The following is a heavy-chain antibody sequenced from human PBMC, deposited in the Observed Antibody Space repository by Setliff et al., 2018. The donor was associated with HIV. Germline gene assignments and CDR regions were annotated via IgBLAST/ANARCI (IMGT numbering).Heavy chain of an antibody. CDR2: IKSDGSYT. CDR3: VRGLAAAGGYAMDV. Sequence: PGGSLRLSCAASGFTFSSYEMTWVRQAPGKGLEWVSRIKSDGSYTSYADSAKGRFTISRDNAKNTLHLQMNSLRAEDTAVYYCVRGLAAAGGYAMDVWGQGTTVTVSS. V-gene: IGHV3-74*01. D-gene: IGHD6-13*01. J-gene: IGHJ6*02. CDR1: GFTFSSYE.